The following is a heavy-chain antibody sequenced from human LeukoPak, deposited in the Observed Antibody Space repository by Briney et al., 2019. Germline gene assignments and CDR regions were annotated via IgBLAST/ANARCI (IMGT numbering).Heavy chain of an antibody. CDR2: ISYDGSNK. CDR3: ARDGSQSSGYSGYDLLNYFDY. CDR1: GFTFSSYW. D-gene: IGHD5-12*01. J-gene: IGHJ4*02. V-gene: IGHV3-30-3*01. Sequence: GGSLRLSCAASGFTFSSYWMSWVRQAPGKGLEWVAVISYDGSNKYYADSVKGRFTISRDNSKNTLYLQMNSLRAEDTAVYYCARDGSQSSGYSGYDLLNYFDYWGQGTLVTVSS.